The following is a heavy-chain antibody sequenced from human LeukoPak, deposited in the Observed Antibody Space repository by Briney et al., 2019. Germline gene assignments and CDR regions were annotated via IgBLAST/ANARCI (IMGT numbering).Heavy chain of an antibody. Sequence: GGSLRLSCAASGFTFSNNWMSWVRQAPGKGLEWVGNIKQDGSEIYYVDSVKGRFTISRDNSKNTLYLQMNSLRAEDTAVYYCAKGERLRDIDFDYWGQGTLVTVSS. D-gene: IGHD6-25*01. CDR3: AKGERLRDIDFDY. CDR2: IKQDGSEI. J-gene: IGHJ4*02. V-gene: IGHV3-7*03. CDR1: GFTFSNNW.